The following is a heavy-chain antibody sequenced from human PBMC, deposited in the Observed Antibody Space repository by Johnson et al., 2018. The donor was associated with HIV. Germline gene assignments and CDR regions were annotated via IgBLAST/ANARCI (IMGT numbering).Heavy chain of an antibody. CDR2: IGYDGSNK. D-gene: IGHD1-26*01. V-gene: IGHV3-33*06. J-gene: IGHJ3*02. CDR1: GFTFSSYG. Sequence: QVQLVESGGGVVQPGRSLRLSCAASGFTFSSYGMHWVRQAPGKGLEWVAVIGYDGSNKYYADSVKGRFTISRDNSKNTLYLQINSLRAEDTAVYYCVKGVVGAEDVFDIWGQGTMVTVSS. CDR3: VKGVVGAEDVFDI.